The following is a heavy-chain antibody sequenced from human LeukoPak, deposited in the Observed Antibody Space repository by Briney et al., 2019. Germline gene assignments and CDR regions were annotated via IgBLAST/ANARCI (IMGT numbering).Heavy chain of an antibody. J-gene: IGHJ4*02. CDR3: ARDLSWVPTSDY. D-gene: IGHD4/OR15-4a*01. V-gene: IGHV4-38-2*02. CDR1: GYSISSGYY. CDR2: IYHSEST. Sequence: PSETLSLTCAVSGYSISSGYYWGWIRQPPGKGLEWIVSIYHSESTYYNPSLQSRVTISVDTSKNQFSLKLSSVTAADTAVYYCARDLSWVPTSDYWGQGTLVTVSS.